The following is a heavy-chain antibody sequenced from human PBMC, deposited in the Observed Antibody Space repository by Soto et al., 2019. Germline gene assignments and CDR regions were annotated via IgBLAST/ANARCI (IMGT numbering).Heavy chain of an antibody. Sequence: PGESLKISCKGSGYSFTSYWIGWVRQRPGKGLEWMGIIHPGDSDTRYSPSFQGQVTISADKSISTAYLQWSSLKASDTAMYYCARLCSGGSCYSEDWFDPWGQGTLVTVSS. J-gene: IGHJ5*02. CDR3: ARLCSGGSCYSEDWFDP. CDR1: GYSFTSYW. D-gene: IGHD2-15*01. CDR2: IHPGDSDT. V-gene: IGHV5-51*01.